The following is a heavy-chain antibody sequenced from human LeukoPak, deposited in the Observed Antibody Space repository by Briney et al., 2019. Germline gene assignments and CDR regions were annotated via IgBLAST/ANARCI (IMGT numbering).Heavy chain of an antibody. CDR3: ARRVVVPAAPYYFDY. CDR2: INSDGSST. V-gene: IGHV3-74*01. Sequence: GGSLRLSCAASGFTFSSYGMHWVRRAPGKGLVWVSRINSDGSSTSYADSVKGRFTISRDNAKNTLYLQMNSLRAEDTAVYYCARRVVVPAAPYYFDYWGQGTLVTVSS. D-gene: IGHD2-2*01. J-gene: IGHJ4*02. CDR1: GFTFSSYG.